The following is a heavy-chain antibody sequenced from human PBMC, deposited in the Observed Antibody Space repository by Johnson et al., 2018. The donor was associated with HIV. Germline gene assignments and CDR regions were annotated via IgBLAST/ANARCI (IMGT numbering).Heavy chain of an antibody. V-gene: IGHV3-7*01. J-gene: IGHJ3*02. CDR2: IRSDGSDK. CDR1: GFTFRNYA. CDR3: ARDQWMAGDAFDI. D-gene: IGHD5-24*01. Sequence: VQLVESGGDFIQPGGSLRLSCAASGFTFRNYAMSWVRQAPGKGLEWVAFIRSDGSDKYYVDSVKGRITISRDNAKNSLYLQMNSLRAEDTAVYYCARDQWMAGDAFDIWGQGTVVTVSS.